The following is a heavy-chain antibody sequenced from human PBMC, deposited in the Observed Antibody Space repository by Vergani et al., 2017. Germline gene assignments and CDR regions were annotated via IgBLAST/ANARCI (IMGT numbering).Heavy chain of an antibody. D-gene: IGHD1-1*01. V-gene: IGHV7-4-1*01. Sequence: QVQLVQSGSELKKPGASVKVSCKASGYSFNNYAIHWVRQAPGQGLEWMGWINPTTGNPTYARAVTGRFVFSLDTSISTAYLQVGSLKAEDTAVYFCARARRSRLAVGPTGSLGQTALLTLS. J-gene: IGHJ5*02. CDR3: ARARRSRLAVGPTGS. CDR2: INPTTGNP. CDR1: GYSFNNYA.